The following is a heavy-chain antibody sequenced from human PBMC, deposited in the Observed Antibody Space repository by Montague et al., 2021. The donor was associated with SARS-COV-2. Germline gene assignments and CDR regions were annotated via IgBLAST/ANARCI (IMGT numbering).Heavy chain of an antibody. D-gene: IGHD3-3*01. Sequence: SETLSLTCAVYGGSFSDYYWTWIRQAPGKGLEWIGEVDHRGSSSYNPSLQSRLTISVDRSKNQFSLRLTSVTAADTAVYYCARGQVTVFGVLIMPPAAGALDSWGRGTTVTVSS. CDR3: ARGQVTVFGVLIMPPAAGALDS. J-gene: IGHJ3*01. V-gene: IGHV4-34*01. CDR2: VDHRGSS. CDR1: GGSFSDYY.